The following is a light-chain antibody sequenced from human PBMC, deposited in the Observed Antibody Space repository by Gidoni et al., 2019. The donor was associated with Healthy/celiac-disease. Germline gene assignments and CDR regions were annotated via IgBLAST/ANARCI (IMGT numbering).Light chain of an antibody. Sequence: DIHMTPYPSSLSASAGARVTITCRSSESISSYLNWYQQKPGKAPKLLIYAASSLQSGVPSRFSGSGSGTDFTLTISSLQPEDVATYYCQQSYSTPITFXRXTRLEIK. J-gene: IGKJ5*01. CDR2: AAS. CDR1: ESISSY. CDR3: QQSYSTPIT. V-gene: IGKV1-39*01.